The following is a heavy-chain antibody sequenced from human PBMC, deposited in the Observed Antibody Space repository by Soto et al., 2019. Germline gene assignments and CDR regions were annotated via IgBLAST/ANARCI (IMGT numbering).Heavy chain of an antibody. Sequence: PSETLSLTCAVSGGSMSSGGYFWSWTRQPPGQGLEWIGYICHSGNTYYNPSLKSRVTTSLDRSKNQFSLNLSSVTAADTAVYYCARVWFGESSWFDPWGQGTLVTVSS. D-gene: IGHD3-10*01. CDR1: GGSMSSGGYF. V-gene: IGHV4-30-2*01. CDR2: ICHSGNT. J-gene: IGHJ5*02. CDR3: ARVWFGESSWFDP.